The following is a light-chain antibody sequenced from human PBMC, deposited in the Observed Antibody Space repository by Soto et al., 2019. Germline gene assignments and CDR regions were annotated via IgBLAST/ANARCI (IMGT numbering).Light chain of an antibody. Sequence: EIVLRQSPGTLSLSPGERATLSCRASQSVSSYLAWYQLKPGQAPRLLIYGASTRATGIPARFSGSGSGTEFTLSITSLQSEDFELYYCQHYDNWPRTFGQGTKVDIK. CDR2: GAS. J-gene: IGKJ2*01. V-gene: IGKV3-15*01. CDR1: QSVSSY. CDR3: QHYDNWPRT.